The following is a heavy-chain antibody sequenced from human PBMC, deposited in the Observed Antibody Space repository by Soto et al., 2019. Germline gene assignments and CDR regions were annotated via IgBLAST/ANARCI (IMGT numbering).Heavy chain of an antibody. D-gene: IGHD5-18*01. CDR3: ARGGAYRSGYPDY. CDR1: GFTFSDYY. Sequence: GSLRLSCAASGFTFSDYYMSWIRQAPGKGLEWVSYISDTSSSTNYADSVKGRFTISRDNAKNSLYLQMNSLRAGDTAVYYCARGGAYRSGYPDYWGQGTLVTVSS. CDR2: ISDTSSST. V-gene: IGHV3-11*06. J-gene: IGHJ4*02.